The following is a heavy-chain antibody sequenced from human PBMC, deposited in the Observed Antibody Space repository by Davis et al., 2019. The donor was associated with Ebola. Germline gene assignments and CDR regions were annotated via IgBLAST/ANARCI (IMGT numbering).Heavy chain of an antibody. CDR3: ARITTSYYGGNRVAFGLDY. CDR2: ISSSSSYT. Sequence: GESLKISCAASGFTFSDYYMSWIRQAPGKGLEWVSYISSSSSYTNYADSVKGRFTISRDNAKNSLYLQMSSLRAEDTAVYYCARITTSYYGGNRVAFGLDYWGQGTLVTVSS. CDR1: GFTFSDYY. D-gene: IGHD4-23*01. J-gene: IGHJ4*02. V-gene: IGHV3-11*06.